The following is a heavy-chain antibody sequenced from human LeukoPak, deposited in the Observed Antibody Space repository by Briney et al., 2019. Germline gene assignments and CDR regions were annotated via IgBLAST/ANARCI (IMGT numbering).Heavy chain of an antibody. CDR3: ATEMSSTWYAAFDI. Sequence: ASVKVSCKASGGTFSSTGFSWLRQAPGQRLQWMGTIIPIFGTVNYAQKFQARVTITADESTDTAYMELRSLTSEDTAVYYCATEMSSTWYAAFDIWGQGTMVTVSS. V-gene: IGHV1-69*13. CDR1: GGTFSSTG. CDR2: IIPIFGTV. D-gene: IGHD6-13*01. J-gene: IGHJ3*02.